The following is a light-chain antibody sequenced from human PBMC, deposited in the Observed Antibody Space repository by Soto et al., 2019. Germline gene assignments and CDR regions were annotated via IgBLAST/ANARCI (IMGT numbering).Light chain of an antibody. Sequence: QSVLTQPPSASGTPGQTVTISCSEGSSNIGNNFVSWYQQLPGTAPKLLIYSDDQRPSGVPDRVSGSKSGTSASLAISGLRSEDEADYYCSTWDASLSGRVFGGGTKLTVL. CDR2: SDD. CDR3: STWDASLSGRV. CDR1: SSNIGNNF. J-gene: IGLJ3*02. V-gene: IGLV1-47*02.